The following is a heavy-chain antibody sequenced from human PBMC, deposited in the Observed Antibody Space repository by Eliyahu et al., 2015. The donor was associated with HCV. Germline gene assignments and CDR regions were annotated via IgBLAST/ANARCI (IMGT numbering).Heavy chain of an antibody. Sequence: QVQLVESGGGVVXPGRSLRLXXAXSGFXFSNYGMPWVRQXPGKGLEWVAVIWYDGSKEYYADSVKGRFTISRDNSKNTLYLQMNSLTAEDTAVYFCARPNREYSSSSADYWGQGTLVTVSS. D-gene: IGHD6-6*01. CDR2: IWYDGSKE. V-gene: IGHV3-33*01. CDR3: ARPNREYSSSSADY. CDR1: GFXFSNYG. J-gene: IGHJ4*02.